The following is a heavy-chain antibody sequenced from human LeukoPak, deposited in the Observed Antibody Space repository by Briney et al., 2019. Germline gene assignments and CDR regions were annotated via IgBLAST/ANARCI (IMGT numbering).Heavy chain of an antibody. Sequence: GEALKISCKGSGYSFTSYWISWVRQMPGKGLEWVGIIYPGDSDTRYSPSFQGQVTISADKSISTAYLQWSSLKASDTAMYYCASVKGWDSSGPFDYWGQGTLVTVSS. D-gene: IGHD6-19*01. CDR3: ASVKGWDSSGPFDY. V-gene: IGHV5-51*01. CDR2: IYPGDSDT. J-gene: IGHJ4*02. CDR1: GYSFTSYW.